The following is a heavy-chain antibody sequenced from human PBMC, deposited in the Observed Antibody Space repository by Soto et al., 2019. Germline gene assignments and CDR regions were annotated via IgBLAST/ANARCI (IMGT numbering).Heavy chain of an antibody. D-gene: IGHD2-8*01. CDR1: GSYITSGDYH. CDR3: AGFGVGDRDDK. CDR2: ISHSETT. J-gene: IGHJ4*02. V-gene: IGHV4-30-4*01. Sequence: SETLSLTCSVSGSYITSGDYHWTWIRQAPGKGLEWIGYISHSETTYYSPALKNRIIISSDFSMNQFSLRLNSVTAANTAVYFCAGFGVGDRDDKWGQGTLVTVSS.